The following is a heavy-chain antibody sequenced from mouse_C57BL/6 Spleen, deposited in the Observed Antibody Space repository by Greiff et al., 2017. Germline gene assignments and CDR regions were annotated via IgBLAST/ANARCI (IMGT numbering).Heavy chain of an antibody. CDR2: IDPEDGET. D-gene: IGHD1-1*01. V-gene: IGHV14-2*01. Sequence: VQLQQSGAELVKPGASVKLSCTASGFNIKDYYMHWVKQRTEQGLEWIGRIDPEDGETKYAPKFQGKATISADTSSNTAYRQLSRLTSEDTAGYDCARRDWYYGSSDSYWGQGTLVTVSA. J-gene: IGHJ3*01. CDR1: GFNIKDYY. CDR3: ARRDWYYGSSDSY.